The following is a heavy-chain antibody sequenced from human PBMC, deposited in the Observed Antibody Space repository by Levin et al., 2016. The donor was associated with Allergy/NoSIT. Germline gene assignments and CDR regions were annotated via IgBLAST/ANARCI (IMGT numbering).Heavy chain of an antibody. D-gene: IGHD5-18*01. CDR2: IYYSGST. CDR1: GGSISSYY. Sequence: SETLSLTCTVSGGSISSYYWSWIRQPPGKGLEWIGYIYYSGSTNYNPSLKSRVTISVDTSKNQFSLKLSSVTAADTAVYYCARHGGVDTAIHYYYYGMDVWGQGTTVTVSS. J-gene: IGHJ6*02. V-gene: IGHV4-59*08. CDR3: ARHGGVDTAIHYYYYGMDV.